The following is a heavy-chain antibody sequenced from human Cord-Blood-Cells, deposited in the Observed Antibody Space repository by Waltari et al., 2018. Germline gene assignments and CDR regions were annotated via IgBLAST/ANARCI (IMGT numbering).Heavy chain of an antibody. CDR3: ARQFMITFGGVIGYYYGMDV. CDR1: GGSINSSSYY. V-gene: IGHV4-39*01. CDR2: IYYSGST. Sequence: QLQLQESGPGLVKPSETLSLTCTVSGGSINSSSYYWGWIRQPPGKRLEWIGSIYYSGSTYYNPSLKSRVTISVDTSKNQFSLKLSSVTAADTAVYYCARQFMITFGGVIGYYYGMDVWGQGTTVTVSS. D-gene: IGHD3-16*01. J-gene: IGHJ6*02.